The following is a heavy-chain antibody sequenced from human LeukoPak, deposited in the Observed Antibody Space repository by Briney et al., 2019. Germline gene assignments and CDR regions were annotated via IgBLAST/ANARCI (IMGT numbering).Heavy chain of an antibody. J-gene: IGHJ4*02. CDR1: GFTFSSYS. V-gene: IGHV3-21*01. CDR2: ISSSSSYI. D-gene: IGHD5-18*01. Sequence: PGGSLRLSCAASGFTFSSYSMNWVRQAPGKGLEWVSSISSSSSYIYYADSVKGRFTISRDNAKNTLFLQMNSLRAEDTAVYYCARDDPGSYGPDDLDYWGQGTLVTVSS. CDR3: ARDDPGSYGPDDLDY.